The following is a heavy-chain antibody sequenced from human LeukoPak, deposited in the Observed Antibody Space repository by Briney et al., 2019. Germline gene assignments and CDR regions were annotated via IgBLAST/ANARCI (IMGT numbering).Heavy chain of an antibody. D-gene: IGHD3-22*01. V-gene: IGHV3-23*01. J-gene: IGHJ4*02. Sequence: GGSLRLSCTASGFAFSSYAMTWVRQAPGKGLEWVSGISGSGGSTYYADSVKGRFTISRDNSRNTLYLQMNSLRAAYTAVYYCAKALNYESSAAFDYWGQGTLVTVSS. CDR2: ISGSGGST. CDR1: GFAFSSYA. CDR3: AKALNYESSAAFDY.